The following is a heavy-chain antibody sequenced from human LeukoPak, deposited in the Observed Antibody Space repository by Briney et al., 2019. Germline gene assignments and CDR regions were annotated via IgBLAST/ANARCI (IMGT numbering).Heavy chain of an antibody. CDR3: ARDGGYCSSTSCYDNAFDI. CDR1: GFTFTNYG. D-gene: IGHD2-2*01. Sequence: PATSLTLSCAASGFTFTNYGMHWVRQAPGKGLEWVAVIWYDGSIKYHAASVRGRFTISRDNAKNSLYLQMNSLRAEDTAVYYCARDGGYCSSTSCYDNAFDIGGEGTMVTVSS. V-gene: IGHV3-33*01. CDR2: IWYDGSIK. J-gene: IGHJ3*02.